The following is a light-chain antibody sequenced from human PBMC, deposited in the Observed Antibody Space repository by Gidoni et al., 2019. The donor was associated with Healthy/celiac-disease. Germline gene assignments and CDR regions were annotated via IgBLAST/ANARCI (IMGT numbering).Light chain of an antibody. CDR2: SNN. Sequence: QSVLTQPPSASGTPGQRVTISCSGSSSNIGSNPVNWYPQLPGTAPQLLIYSNNQRPSVVPDRFSGSKSGTSASLAISALQSEDEADYYCAAWDDRLNGSWVFGGGTKLT. CDR1: SSNIGSNP. V-gene: IGLV1-44*01. J-gene: IGLJ3*02. CDR3: AAWDDRLNGSWV.